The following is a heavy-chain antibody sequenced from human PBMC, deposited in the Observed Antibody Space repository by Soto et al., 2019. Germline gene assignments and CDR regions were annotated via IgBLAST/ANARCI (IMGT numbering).Heavy chain of an antibody. J-gene: IGHJ4*02. D-gene: IGHD3-22*01. V-gene: IGHV1-69*13. CDR2: IIPIFGTA. Sequence: GXSVXVSCKASGGTFSSYAISWVRQAPGQGLEWMGGIIPIFGTANYAQKFQGRVTITADESTSTAYMEMSSLRSEDTAVYYCAREVGYYDSSGYSFDYWGQGTLVTVSS. CDR3: AREVGYYDSSGYSFDY. CDR1: GGTFSSYA.